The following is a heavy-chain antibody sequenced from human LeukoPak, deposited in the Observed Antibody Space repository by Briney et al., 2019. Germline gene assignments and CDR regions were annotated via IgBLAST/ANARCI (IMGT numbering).Heavy chain of an antibody. CDR1: GLTFSSYS. D-gene: IGHD5-18*01. J-gene: IGHJ4*02. CDR3: ARDRGYTYGHPLDY. CDR2: IWHDGSNK. V-gene: IGHV3-33*08. Sequence: PGGSLRLSCAASGLTFSSYSMNWVRQAPGKGLEWVALIWHDGSNKYYGDSVRDRFTISRDNSKNTLYLQMDSLRDEDTAVYYCARDRGYTYGHPLDYWGQGTLVTVSS.